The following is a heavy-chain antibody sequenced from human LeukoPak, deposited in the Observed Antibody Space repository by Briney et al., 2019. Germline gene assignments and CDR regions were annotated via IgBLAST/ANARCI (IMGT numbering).Heavy chain of an antibody. D-gene: IGHD2-15*01. CDR1: GFTFSSYA. Sequence: AGGSLRLSCAASGFTFSSYAMSWVRQAPGKGLEWVSAISGSGGSTYYADSVKGRFTISRDNSKNTLYLQMDTLRTEDTAAYYCARGHVVVVAATPLTFDPWGQGTQVTVSS. CDR3: ARGHVVVVAATPLTFDP. V-gene: IGHV3-23*01. J-gene: IGHJ5*02. CDR2: ISGSGGST.